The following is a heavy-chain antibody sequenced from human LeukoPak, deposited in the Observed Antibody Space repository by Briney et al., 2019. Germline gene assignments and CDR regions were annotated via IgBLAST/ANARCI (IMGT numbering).Heavy chain of an antibody. CDR2: IKSDGSST. V-gene: IGHV3-74*01. Sequence: GGSLRLSCVASGFTFSSYWMHWVRQAPGKGLVWVSRIKSDGSSTNYADSVKGRFTISRDNAKNTLYLQMNSLRTEDTAVYYCARGLPNYYGMDVWGQGTTVTVSS. CDR1: GFTFSSYW. CDR3: ARGLPNYYGMDV. J-gene: IGHJ6*02.